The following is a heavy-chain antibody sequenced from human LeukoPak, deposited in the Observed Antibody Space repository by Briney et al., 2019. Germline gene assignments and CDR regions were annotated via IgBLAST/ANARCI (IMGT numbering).Heavy chain of an antibody. V-gene: IGHV1-2*02. D-gene: IGHD6-13*01. CDR1: GYTFTGYY. CDR3: ARDHFTGYSSSWYPNWFDP. CDR2: INPNSGGT. J-gene: IGHJ5*02. Sequence: ASVKVSCKASGYTFTGYYMHWVRQAPGQGLEWMGWINPNSGGTNYAQKFQGRVTMTRDTSISTAYMELSRLRSDDTAVYYCARDHFTGYSSSWYPNWFDPWGQGTLVTASS.